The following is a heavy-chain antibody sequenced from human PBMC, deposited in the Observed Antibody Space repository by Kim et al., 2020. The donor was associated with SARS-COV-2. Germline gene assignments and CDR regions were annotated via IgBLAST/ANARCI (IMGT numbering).Heavy chain of an antibody. J-gene: IGHJ4*01. CDR1: GGSFSGYY. Sequence: SETLSLTCAVYGGSFSGYYWSWIRQPPGKGLEWIGEINHSGSTNYNPSLKSRVTISVDTSKNQFSLKLSSVTAADTAVYYCARGRITMVRGVIIKFYFD. V-gene: IGHV4-34*01. CDR3: ARGRITMVRGVIIKFYFD. D-gene: IGHD3-10*01. CDR2: INHSGST.